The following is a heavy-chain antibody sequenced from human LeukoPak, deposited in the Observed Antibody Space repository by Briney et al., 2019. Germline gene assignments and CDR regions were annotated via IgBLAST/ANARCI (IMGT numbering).Heavy chain of an antibody. CDR2: IFNSGST. CDR3: ATYYDSSGYRFDY. D-gene: IGHD3-22*01. J-gene: IGHJ4*02. V-gene: IGHV4-4*02. Sequence: KPSETLSLTCAVSGGSISSSNWWSWVRQSPGKGLEWIGEIFNSGSTNYNPSLKSRVSMSVDKSKNQFSLTLSSVTAADTAVYYCATYYDSSGYRFDYWGQGTLVTVSS. CDR1: GGSISSSNW.